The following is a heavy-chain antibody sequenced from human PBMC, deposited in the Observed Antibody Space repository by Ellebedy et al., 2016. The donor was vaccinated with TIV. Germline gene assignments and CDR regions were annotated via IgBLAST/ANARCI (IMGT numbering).Heavy chain of an antibody. V-gene: IGHV4-39*01. CDR1: GGSISSSSYY. D-gene: IGHD6-6*01. Sequence: SETLSLTXTVSGGSISSSSYYWGWIRQPPGKGLEWIGSIYYSGSTYYNPSLKSRVTISVDTSKNQFSLKLSSVTAADTAVYYCARRGSSSWGRWFDPWGQGTLVTVSS. J-gene: IGHJ5*02. CDR2: IYYSGST. CDR3: ARRGSSSWGRWFDP.